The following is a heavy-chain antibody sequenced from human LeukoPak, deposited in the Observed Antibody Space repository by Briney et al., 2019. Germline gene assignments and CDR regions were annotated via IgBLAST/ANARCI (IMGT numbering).Heavy chain of an antibody. CDR3: ARDDCSGGSCYFDY. D-gene: IGHD2-15*01. CDR1: GFTFSSYW. J-gene: IGHJ4*02. V-gene: IGHV3-7*01. CDR2: IKQDGSEI. Sequence: GSLRLSSAASGFTFSSYWMSWVRQAPGKGLEGVANIKQDGSEIYYVDSVKGRFTISRDNDKNSLYLQMNSLRAEDTAVYYCARDDCSGGSCYFDYWGQGTLVTVSS.